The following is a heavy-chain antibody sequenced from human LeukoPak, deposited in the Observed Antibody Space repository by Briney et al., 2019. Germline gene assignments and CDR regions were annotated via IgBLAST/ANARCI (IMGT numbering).Heavy chain of an antibody. J-gene: IGHJ2*01. V-gene: IGHV3-33*06. D-gene: IGHD6-13*01. Sequence: GGSLRLSCAASGFTFSNYGIHWVRQAPGKGLEWVALIWYDGSTKHYADSVKGRFTISRDNSKNTVYLQVNSLRADDTAVYYCAKDRITAAGTWYYDLWGRGTLVTVSS. CDR1: GFTFSNYG. CDR2: IWYDGSTK. CDR3: AKDRITAAGTWYYDL.